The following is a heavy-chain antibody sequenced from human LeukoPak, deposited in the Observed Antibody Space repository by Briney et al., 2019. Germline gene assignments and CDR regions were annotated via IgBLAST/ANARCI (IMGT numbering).Heavy chain of an antibody. CDR1: GYTFTGYY. Sequence: GASVKVSCKASGYTFTGYYMHWVRQAPGQGLEWMGIINPSGGSTSYAQKFQGRVTMTRDTSTSTVYMELSSLRSEDTAVYYCARKGYCSSTSCSGIDYWGQGTLVTVSS. V-gene: IGHV1-46*01. CDR2: INPSGGST. CDR3: ARKGYCSSTSCSGIDY. D-gene: IGHD2-2*01. J-gene: IGHJ4*02.